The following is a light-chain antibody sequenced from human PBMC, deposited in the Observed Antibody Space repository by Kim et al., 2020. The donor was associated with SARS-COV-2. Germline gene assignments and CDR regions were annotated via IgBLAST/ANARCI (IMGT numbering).Light chain of an antibody. J-gene: IGLJ3*02. CDR1: SGSIASGY. V-gene: IGLV6-57*04. CDR2: EDN. CDR3: QTYDSSSRV. Sequence: NFMLTQPQSVSESPGKTITISCTRSSGSIASGYVQWYQQRPGSAPTTVIYEDNKRPSGVPYRFSGSIDSSSNSASLIISGLEADDEADYYCQTYDSSSRVFGGGTQLTVL.